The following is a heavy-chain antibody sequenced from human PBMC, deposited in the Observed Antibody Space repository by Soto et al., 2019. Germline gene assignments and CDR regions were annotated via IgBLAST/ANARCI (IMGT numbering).Heavy chain of an antibody. Sequence: SVKVSCKASGYTFTSYYMHWVRQAPGQGLEWMGIINPIFGTANYAQKFQGRVTITADESTSTAYMELSSLRSEDTAVYYCARSPRSGYYIGYYYGMDVWGQGTTVTVSS. CDR1: GYTFTSYY. D-gene: IGHD3-3*01. CDR3: ARSPRSGYYIGYYYGMDV. V-gene: IGHV1-69*13. CDR2: INPIFGTA. J-gene: IGHJ6*02.